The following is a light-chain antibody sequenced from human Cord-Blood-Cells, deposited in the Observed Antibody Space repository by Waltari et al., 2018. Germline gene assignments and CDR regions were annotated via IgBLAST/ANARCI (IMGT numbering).Light chain of an antibody. CDR1: SSDVGRCNL. CDR2: EGS. V-gene: IGLV2-23*01. Sequence: QSALTQPASVSGSPGQSITIPCTGTSSDVGRCNLVSWEQQHPGKAPKLMIYEGSKRPSGVSNRFSGSKSGNTASLTISGLQAEDEADYYCCSYAGSSTYVFGTGTKVTVL. CDR3: CSYAGSSTYV. J-gene: IGLJ1*01.